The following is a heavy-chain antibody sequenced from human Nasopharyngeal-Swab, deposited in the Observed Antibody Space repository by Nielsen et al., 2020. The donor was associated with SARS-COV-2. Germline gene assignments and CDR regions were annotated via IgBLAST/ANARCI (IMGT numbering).Heavy chain of an antibody. CDR2: VSHSGSI. CDR3: ARGDLVVVPSPILGLGPFFYYFYLDV. CDR1: GGSVSSNDW. Sequence: AETLSLTCAVSGGSVSSNDWWTWVRQSTGKGLEWIGEVSHSGSITYNPSLKSRVTLSMDKSKRQFSLRMTSVSAADTAVYFCARGDLVVVPSPILGLGPFFYYFYLDVWGKGTTVTVSS. D-gene: IGHD2-2*01. J-gene: IGHJ6*03. V-gene: IGHV4-4*01.